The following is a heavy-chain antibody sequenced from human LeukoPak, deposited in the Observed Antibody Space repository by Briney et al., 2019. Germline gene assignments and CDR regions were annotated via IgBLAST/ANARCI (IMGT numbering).Heavy chain of an antibody. Sequence: GGSLRLSCVASGFTFSSYWMSWVRQAPGKGLEWVANIKQDGSEKDYVDSVKGRFTISRDNAKNSLYLQMNSLRAEDTAVYYCARDRGYFDYWGQGTLVTVSS. V-gene: IGHV3-7*04. CDR3: ARDRGYFDY. CDR2: IKQDGSEK. CDR1: GFTFSSYW. J-gene: IGHJ4*02.